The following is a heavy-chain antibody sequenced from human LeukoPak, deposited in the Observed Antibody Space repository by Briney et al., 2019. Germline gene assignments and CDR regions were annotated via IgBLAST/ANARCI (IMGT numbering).Heavy chain of an antibody. CDR1: GGTFSSYA. D-gene: IGHD6-13*01. CDR3: AVPYSSSWLSGFPY. Sequence: SVKISCKAAGGTFSSYAISWGRRAPGQGLEWMGGIIPIFGTANYAQKFQGRVTITADESTSTAYMELSSLRSEDTAVYYCAVPYSSSWLSGFPYWGQGTLVTVSS. CDR2: IIPIFGTA. V-gene: IGHV1-69*01. J-gene: IGHJ4*02.